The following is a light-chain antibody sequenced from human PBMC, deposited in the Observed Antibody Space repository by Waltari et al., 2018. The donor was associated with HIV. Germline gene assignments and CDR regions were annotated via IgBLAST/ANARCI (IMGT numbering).Light chain of an antibody. CDR3: QQYYSAPVT. CDR2: WAS. Sequence: DIVMSQSPEYRVVSLGGRATSNCRCSQSVLYSSNNNNYLAWFQQKPGQPPKVLIYWASNRVSGVPDRFSGGGSGTDFTLTISSLQAEDVAVYYCQQYYSAPVTFGGGTKVEIK. CDR1: QSVLYSSNNNNY. V-gene: IGKV4-1*01. J-gene: IGKJ4*01.